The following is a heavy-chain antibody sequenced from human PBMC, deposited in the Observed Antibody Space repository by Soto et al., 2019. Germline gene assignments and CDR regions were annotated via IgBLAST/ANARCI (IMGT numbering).Heavy chain of an antibody. D-gene: IGHD3-22*01. V-gene: IGHV1-69*13. CDR2: IIPIFGTA. J-gene: IGHJ3*02. CDR3: ARDYYDSSGYYSNHAFDI. CDR1: GGTFSSYA. Sequence: ASLKVSCKASGGTFSSYAISWVRQAPGQGLELMGGIIPIFGTANYAQKCQGRVTITADESTSTAYMELSSLRSEDTAVYYCARDYYDSSGYYSNHAFDIWGQGTMVTVSS.